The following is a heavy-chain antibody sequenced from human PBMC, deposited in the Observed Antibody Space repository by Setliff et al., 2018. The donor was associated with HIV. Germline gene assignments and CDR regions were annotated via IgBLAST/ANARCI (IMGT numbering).Heavy chain of an antibody. CDR2: IYDSEST. V-gene: IGHV4-30-4*08. D-gene: IGHD4-17*01. Sequence: PSEPLSLTCAVSGYSISSGDYYWSWIRQPPGKGLEWIGNIYDSESTYYNPSLKSRVTISVDTSTNHFSLKLNSVTAADTAVYYCARAPGPYGDYNWFDPWGQGALVTVPQ. CDR1: GYSISSGDYY. CDR3: ARAPGPYGDYNWFDP. J-gene: IGHJ5*02.